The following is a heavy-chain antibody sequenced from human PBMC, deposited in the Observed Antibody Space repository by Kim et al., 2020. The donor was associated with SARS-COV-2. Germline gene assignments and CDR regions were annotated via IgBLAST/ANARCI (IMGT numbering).Heavy chain of an antibody. CDR3: ARAVGPFDF. D-gene: IGHD1-26*01. V-gene: IGHV3-33*01. Sequence: SNKYYADSVKGRFTISRDNSKNTLYLQMNSLRAEDTAVYYCARAVGPFDFWGQGTVVTVSS. CDR2: SNK. J-gene: IGHJ3*01.